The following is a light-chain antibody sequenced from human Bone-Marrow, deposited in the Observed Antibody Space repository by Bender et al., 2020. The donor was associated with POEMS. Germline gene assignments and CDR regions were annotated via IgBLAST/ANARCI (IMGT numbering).Light chain of an antibody. Sequence: SYVLTQPPSVSVAPGQTARITCGGNNIGGESVHWYQQKPGQAPVLVVYDDSDRPSGIPERFSGSNSGNTATLTISGTQAMDEADYYCQAWDTSTVVFGGGTKLTVL. CDR3: QAWDTSTVV. V-gene: IGLV3-21*02. J-gene: IGLJ2*01. CDR1: NIGGES. CDR2: DDS.